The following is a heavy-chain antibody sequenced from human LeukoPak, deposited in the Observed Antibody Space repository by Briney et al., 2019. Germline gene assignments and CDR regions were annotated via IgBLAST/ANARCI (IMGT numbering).Heavy chain of an antibody. J-gene: IGHJ4*02. CDR2: IYYSGST. Sequence: SETLSLTCTVSGGSISSSSYYWGRIRQPPGNGLEWIGSIYYSGSTYYNPSLKSRVTISVDTSKNQFSLKLSSVTAADTAVYYCARLTIVVVPAAKGGHYYFDYWGQGTLVTVSS. CDR1: GGSISSSSYY. V-gene: IGHV4-39*01. D-gene: IGHD2-2*01. CDR3: ARLTIVVVPAAKGGHYYFDY.